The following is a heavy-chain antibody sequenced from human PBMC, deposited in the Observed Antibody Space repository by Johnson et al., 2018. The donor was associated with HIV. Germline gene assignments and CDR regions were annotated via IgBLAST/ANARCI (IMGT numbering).Heavy chain of an antibody. CDR1: GFTFSSYG. Sequence: QVQLVESGGGVVQPGGSLRLSCAASGFTFSSYGMHWVRQAPGKGLEWVSFIRYDGSNKYYADSVKGRFTISRDNSKKTLYLQMNSLRAEDTAVYYCARVATHAFDIWGQGTMVTVSS. V-gene: IGHV3-30*02. D-gene: IGHD1-26*01. CDR3: ARVATHAFDI. CDR2: IRYDGSNK. J-gene: IGHJ3*02.